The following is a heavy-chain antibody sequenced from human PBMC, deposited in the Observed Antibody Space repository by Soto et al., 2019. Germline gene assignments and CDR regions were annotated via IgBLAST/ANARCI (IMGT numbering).Heavy chain of an antibody. Sequence: QVQLVQSGAEVKKPGSSVTVSCTASGGTFSSYAISWVRQAPGQVLEWMGGTIPIFGTANYAQKFQGRVTITADESTSTAYMELSSLRSEDTAVYYCARLPTLDYGAEFDYWGQGTLVTVSS. J-gene: IGHJ4*02. D-gene: IGHD4-17*01. CDR1: GGTFSSYA. V-gene: IGHV1-69*01. CDR3: ARLPTLDYGAEFDY. CDR2: TIPIFGTA.